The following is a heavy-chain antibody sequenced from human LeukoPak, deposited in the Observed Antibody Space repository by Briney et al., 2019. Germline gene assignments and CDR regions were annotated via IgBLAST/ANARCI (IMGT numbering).Heavy chain of an antibody. J-gene: IGHJ5*02. Sequence: GESLKISCKGSGYSLTSYWIGWVRPMPGKGLEWMGIIYPGDSDTRYSPSFQGQVTISADKSISTAYLQWSSLKASDTAMYYCARREYSSSSDWFDPWGQGTLVTVSS. CDR2: IYPGDSDT. D-gene: IGHD6-6*01. CDR1: GYSLTSYW. CDR3: ARREYSSSSDWFDP. V-gene: IGHV5-51*01.